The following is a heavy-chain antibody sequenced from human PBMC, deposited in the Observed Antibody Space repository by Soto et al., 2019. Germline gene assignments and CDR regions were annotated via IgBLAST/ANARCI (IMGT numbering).Heavy chain of an antibody. CDR3: AKSVLDMDIYYYYYMDV. V-gene: IGHV3-23*01. D-gene: IGHD2-2*03. CDR1: GFTFSSYA. CDR2: ISGSGGST. Sequence: PGRSLKLSCAASGFTFSSYAMSWVRQAPGKELEWVSAISGSGGSTYYADSVKGRFTISRDNSKNTLYLQMKSLRAEDTAVYYCAKSVLDMDIYYYYYMDVWGKGTTVTVSS. J-gene: IGHJ6*03.